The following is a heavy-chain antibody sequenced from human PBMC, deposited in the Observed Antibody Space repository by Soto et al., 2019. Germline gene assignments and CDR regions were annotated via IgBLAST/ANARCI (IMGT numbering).Heavy chain of an antibody. CDR2: INYSGNT. D-gene: IGHD3-3*01. Sequence: QVQLQQWGAGLLKPSETLSLTCAVYGGSFRGYYWSWIRQPPGKGLEWIGEINYSGNTNYNPSLKSRVTISVDTSKNQFSLKLNSVTAADTAVYYCARGGYWRFDYWGQGPLVTVSS. CDR1: GGSFRGYY. CDR3: ARGGYWRFDY. J-gene: IGHJ4*02. V-gene: IGHV4-34*01.